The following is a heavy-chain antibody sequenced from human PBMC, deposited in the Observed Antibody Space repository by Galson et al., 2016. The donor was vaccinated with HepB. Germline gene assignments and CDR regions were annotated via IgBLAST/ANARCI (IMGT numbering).Heavy chain of an antibody. CDR1: GGSIIINNYY. CDR2: IYYTGTT. V-gene: IGHV4-39*02. J-gene: IGHJ6*02. Sequence: ETLSLTCTVSGGSIIINNYYWAWIRQPPGERLEWIGTIYYTGTTWYNPSLRSRVTISVDTSRDHFSLNLNSVTAADAAVYYCANYHQPSGYYYGIDVWGQGTTVTVSS. CDR3: ANYHQPSGYYYGIDV. D-gene: IGHD3-10*01.